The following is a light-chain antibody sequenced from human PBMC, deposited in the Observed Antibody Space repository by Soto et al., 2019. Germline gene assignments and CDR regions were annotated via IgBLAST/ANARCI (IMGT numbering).Light chain of an antibody. CDR1: RAISVW. CDR2: SAS. V-gene: IGKV1-5*03. CDR3: QQYNTFAFT. J-gene: IGKJ2*01. Sequence: DIQMTQYPATLSASLGDRVTITCRASRAISVWLAWYQQRPGKAPKLLNYSASRLESGVPSRFSGRGSRTELTLTISVLQPADVATYDCQQYNTFAFTFGQGTKLEI.